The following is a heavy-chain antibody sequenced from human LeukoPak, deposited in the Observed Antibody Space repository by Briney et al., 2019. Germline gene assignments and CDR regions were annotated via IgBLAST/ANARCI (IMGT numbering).Heavy chain of an antibody. V-gene: IGHV4-59*01. Sequence: SETLSLTCTVSGGSISRYYWSWIRLPPGKGLEWIGYIYYSGSTNYNPSLKSRVTISVDTSRNQLSLRLSSVTAADTAMYYCARDQRFGELKGAFDIWGQGTMVTVSS. CDR1: GGSISRYY. CDR2: IYYSGST. D-gene: IGHD3-10*01. CDR3: ARDQRFGELKGAFDI. J-gene: IGHJ3*02.